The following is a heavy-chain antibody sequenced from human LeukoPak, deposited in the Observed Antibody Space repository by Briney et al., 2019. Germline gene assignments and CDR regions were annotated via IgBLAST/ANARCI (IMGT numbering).Heavy chain of an antibody. CDR3: ARTGYYASGSSYYYGMDV. Sequence: SETLSLTCTVSGGSINNFYWSWIRQPPGKGLEWIGYIFYSWSTNYNPSLESRVTISIDTSKNQFSLKVNSLAAADTAVYYCARTGYYASGSSYYYGMDVWGQGTTVTVSS. CDR2: IFYSWST. J-gene: IGHJ6*02. V-gene: IGHV4-59*08. D-gene: IGHD3-10*01. CDR1: GGSINNFY.